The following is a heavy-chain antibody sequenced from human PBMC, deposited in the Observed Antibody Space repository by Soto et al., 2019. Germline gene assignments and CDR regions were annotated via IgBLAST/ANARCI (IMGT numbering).Heavy chain of an antibody. V-gene: IGHV4-61*08. CDR1: CGSGTRGGYH. J-gene: IGHJ4*02. CDR2: TGST. D-gene: IGHD6-19*01. Sequence: PSETRSLTCTVSCGSGTRGGYHWTWIRQPPGKGLEWIGQTGSTNYNPSLKSRITISVDTSKNQFSLSLSSVTAADTALYYCAVFKAGAGGSGYWGQGTQVIVSS. CDR3: AVFKAGAGGSGY.